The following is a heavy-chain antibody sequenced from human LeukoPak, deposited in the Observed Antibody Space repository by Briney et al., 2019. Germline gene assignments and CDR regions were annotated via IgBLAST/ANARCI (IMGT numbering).Heavy chain of an antibody. CDR3: ATGRYSSSFEYYYGMDV. CDR2: INPNSGGT. Sequence: ASVKVSCKASGYTFTGYYMHWVRQAPGQGLEWMGWINPNSGGTNYAQKFQGRVTMTEDTSTDTAYMELSSPRSEDTAVYYCATGRYSSSFEYYYGMDVWGQGTTVTVSS. D-gene: IGHD6-13*01. CDR1: GYTFTGYY. V-gene: IGHV1-2*02. J-gene: IGHJ6*02.